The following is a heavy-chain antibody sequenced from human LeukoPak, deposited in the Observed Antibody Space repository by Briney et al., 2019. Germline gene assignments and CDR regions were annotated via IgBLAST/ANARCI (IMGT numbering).Heavy chain of an antibody. J-gene: IGHJ5*02. V-gene: IGHV3-30-3*01. CDR3: AKDTKEEGFDP. CDR2: ISYDGSNK. CDR1: GFTFSSYA. D-gene: IGHD3-3*01. Sequence: GGSLRLSCAAFGFTFSSYAMHWVRQAPGKGLEWVAVISYDGSNKYYADSVKGRFTISRDNSKNTLYLQMNSLRAEDTAVYYCAKDTKEEGFDPWGQGTLVTVSS.